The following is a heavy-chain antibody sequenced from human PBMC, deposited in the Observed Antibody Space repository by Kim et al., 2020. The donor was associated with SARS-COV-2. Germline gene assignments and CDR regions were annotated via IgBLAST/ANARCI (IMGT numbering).Heavy chain of an antibody. D-gene: IGHD3-10*01. V-gene: IGHV3-23*01. Sequence: GGSLRLSCTASGFTFSTSVLSWVRQTPGKGLEWVSSICGSGSCTFYADSVRGRFTVFRDRSQNTIYQQMNSLRAEDAAIYYCAKYDAGNYAPPLGYWGQGTLVTVSS. CDR3: AKYDAGNYAPPLGY. J-gene: IGHJ4*02. CDR2: ICGSGSCT. CDR1: GFTFSTSV.